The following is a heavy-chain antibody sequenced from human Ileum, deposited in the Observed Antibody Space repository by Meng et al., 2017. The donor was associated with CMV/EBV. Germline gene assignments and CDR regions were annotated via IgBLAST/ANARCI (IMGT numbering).Heavy chain of an antibody. V-gene: IGHV4-34*01. Sequence: QLQQVGGGLVKPSETLSLACAVYGGSFSGYYWSWIRQPPGKGLEWIGEINHSGSTNYNPSLKSRVTISVDTSKNQFSLKLSSVTAADTAVYYCARGVAGGPFDYWGQGTLVTVSS. CDR3: ARGVAGGPFDY. CDR2: INHSGST. J-gene: IGHJ4*02. CDR1: GGSFSGYY. D-gene: IGHD2-15*01.